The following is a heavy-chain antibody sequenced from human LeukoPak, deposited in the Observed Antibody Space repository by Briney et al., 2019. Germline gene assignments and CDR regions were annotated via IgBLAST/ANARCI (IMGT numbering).Heavy chain of an antibody. Sequence: PGGSLRLSCAASGFTFRSYGIHWVRRAPGKGLEWVAVISSDGRNKYYADSVKGRFTISRDNSKNTLYLQMNSLRAEDTAVYYCAKDRPEWGGEEAFDIWGRGTMVTVSS. D-gene: IGHD3-16*01. J-gene: IGHJ3*02. CDR2: ISSDGRNK. CDR1: GFTFRSYG. CDR3: AKDRPEWGGEEAFDI. V-gene: IGHV3-30*18.